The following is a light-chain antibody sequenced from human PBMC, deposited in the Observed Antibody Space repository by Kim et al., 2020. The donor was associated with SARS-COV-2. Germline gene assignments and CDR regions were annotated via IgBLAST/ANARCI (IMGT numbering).Light chain of an antibody. V-gene: IGKV3-20*01. CDR2: GAS. CDR1: QSVSANY. CDR3: QQYDILPRT. J-gene: IGKJ1*01. Sequence: APGERATLSCRATQSVSANYLAWYQHKRGQAPRLLIYGASTRATGIPDRFTGSGSGIDFTLTISRLEPEDFAVYYCQQYDILPRTFGQGTKVDIK.